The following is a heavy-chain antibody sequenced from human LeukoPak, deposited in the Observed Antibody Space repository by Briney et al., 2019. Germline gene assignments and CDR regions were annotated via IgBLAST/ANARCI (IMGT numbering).Heavy chain of an antibody. J-gene: IGHJ6*02. CDR2: IRSKADGGTT. Sequence: GGSLRLSCTASGFTFGDYAMSWVRQAPGKGLEWVGFIRSKADGGTTEYAASVKGRFTISRDDSKSIAYLQMNSLKTEDTAVYYCTRYAQHDAPTYYYYGMDVWGQGTTVTVSS. V-gene: IGHV3-49*04. CDR3: TRYAQHDAPTYYYYGMDV. D-gene: IGHD6-13*01. CDR1: GFTFGDYA.